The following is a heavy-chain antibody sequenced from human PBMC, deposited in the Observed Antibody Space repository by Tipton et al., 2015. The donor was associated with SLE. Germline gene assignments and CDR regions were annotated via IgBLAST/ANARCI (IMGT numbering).Heavy chain of an antibody. CDR2: ISSSSSYI. D-gene: IGHD3-3*01. J-gene: IGHJ2*01. V-gene: IGHV3-21*01. CDR1: GFTFSSYS. CDR3: ARDWSSDYQDWYFDL. Sequence: SLRLSCAASGFTFSSYSMNWVRQAPGKGLEWVSSISSSSSYIYYADSVKGRFTISRDNAKNSLYLQMNSLRAEDTAVYYCARDWSSDYQDWYFDLWGRGTLVTVSS.